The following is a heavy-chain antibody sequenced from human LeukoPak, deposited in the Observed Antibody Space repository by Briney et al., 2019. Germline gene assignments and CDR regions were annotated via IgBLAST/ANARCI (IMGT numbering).Heavy chain of an antibody. V-gene: IGHV3-23*01. J-gene: IGHJ4*02. CDR1: GFTFSIYA. D-gene: IGHD6-19*01. CDR2: LNEDGGYT. Sequence: HPGGSLRLSCAASGFTFSIYAMSWVRQAPGKGLAWVSGLNEDGGYTYYADSVKGRFTISRDNSKNTLYLQMSSLRAEDTAVYYCVKRVAAGGYFDYWGQGTLVTVSS. CDR3: VKRVAAGGYFDY.